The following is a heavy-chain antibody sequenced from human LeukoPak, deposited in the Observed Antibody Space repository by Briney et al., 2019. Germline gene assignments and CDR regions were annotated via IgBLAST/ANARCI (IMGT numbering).Heavy chain of an antibody. V-gene: IGHV3-21*01. CDR2: ISSSSSYI. CDR3: ARESGATTDFQH. D-gene: IGHD1-26*01. J-gene: IGHJ1*01. CDR1: GFTISSYS. Sequence: SGGSLRLSCAASGFTISSYSMKWVRQAPGKGLEWVSSISSSSSYIYYADSVKGRFTISRDNAKNSLYLQMNSLRAEDTAVYYCARESGATTDFQHWGQGTLVTVSS.